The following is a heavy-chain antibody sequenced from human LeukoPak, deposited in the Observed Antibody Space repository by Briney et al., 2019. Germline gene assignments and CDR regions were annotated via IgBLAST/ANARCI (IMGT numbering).Heavy chain of an antibody. D-gene: IGHD3-10*01. V-gene: IGHV4-34*01. J-gene: IGHJ4*02. CDR2: INHSGST. Sequence: SETLSLTCAVYGGSFSGYYWSWIRQLPGKGLERIGEINHSGSTNYNPSLKSRVTISVDTSKNQFSLKLSSVTAADTAVYYCARQGPRYYGSGSYWAYWGQGTLVTVSS. CDR1: GGSFSGYY. CDR3: ARQGPRYYGSGSYWAY.